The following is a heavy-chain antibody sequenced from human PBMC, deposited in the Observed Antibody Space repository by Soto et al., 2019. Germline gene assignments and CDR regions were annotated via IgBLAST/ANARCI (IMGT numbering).Heavy chain of an antibody. CDR2: ISGSGGST. J-gene: IGHJ4*02. CDR1: GFTFSSYA. CDR3: ARDRFGSGSYYPTPFDY. V-gene: IGHV3-23*01. Sequence: GGSLRLSCAASGFTFSSYAMSWVRQAPGKGLEWVSAISGSGGSTYYADSVKGRFTISRDNSKNTLYLQMNSLRAEDTAVYYCARDRFGSGSYYPTPFDYWGQGTLVTVSS. D-gene: IGHD3-10*01.